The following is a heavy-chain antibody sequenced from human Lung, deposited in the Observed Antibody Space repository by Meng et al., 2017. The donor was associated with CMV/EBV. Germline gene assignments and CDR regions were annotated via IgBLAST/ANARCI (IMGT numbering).Heavy chain of an antibody. V-gene: IGHV3-21*01. CDR3: ARAPGAARSEYGMDV. J-gene: IGHJ6*02. CDR2: ISSSSYI. Sequence: SXAASGFTFRSYSMNWVLQASGKGLEWVSFISSSSYIYYGDSVKGRFTISRDNAKNSLYLQMNSLRAEDTAVYYCARAPGAARSEYGMDVWGQGXTVTVSS. CDR1: GFTFRSYS. D-gene: IGHD6-6*01.